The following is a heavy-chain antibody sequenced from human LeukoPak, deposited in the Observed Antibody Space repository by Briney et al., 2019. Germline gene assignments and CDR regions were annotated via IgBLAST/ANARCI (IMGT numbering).Heavy chain of an antibody. CDR2: IYHSGST. J-gene: IGHJ4*02. Sequence: SQTLCLTCAVSGGSISSGGYSWGWIRQPPGKGLEWIVYIYHSGSTYYNPSLRSRATISVDRSKNQFSLKLSSVTAADTAVYFCARDSSGWYGRFDYWGQGTLVTVSS. CDR3: ARDSSGWYGRFDY. D-gene: IGHD6-19*01. CDR1: GGSISSGGYS. V-gene: IGHV4-30-2*01.